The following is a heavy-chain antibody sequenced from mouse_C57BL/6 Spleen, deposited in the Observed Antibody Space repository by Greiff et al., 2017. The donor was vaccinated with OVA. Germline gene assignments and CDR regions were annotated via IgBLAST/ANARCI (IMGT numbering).Heavy chain of an antibody. D-gene: IGHD2-4*01. V-gene: IGHV1-15*01. J-gene: IGHJ3*01. CDR1: GYTFTDYE. CDR2: IDPETGGT. CDR3: TRLDDYDAWFAY. Sequence: QVQLQQSGAELVRPGASVTLSCKASGYTFTDYEMHWVKQTPVHGLEWIGAIDPETGGTAYNQKFKGKAILTADKSSSTAYMELRSLTSEDSAVYYCTRLDDYDAWFAYWGQGTLVTVSA.